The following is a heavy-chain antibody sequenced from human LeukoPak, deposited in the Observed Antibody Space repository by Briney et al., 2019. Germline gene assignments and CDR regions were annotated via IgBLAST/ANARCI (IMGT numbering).Heavy chain of an antibody. CDR2: IYYSGST. CDR3: ARGLRGHYYDSSGYENWFDP. CDR1: GGSISSYY. V-gene: IGHV4-59*12. J-gene: IGHJ5*02. D-gene: IGHD3-22*01. Sequence: SETLSLTCTVSGGSISSYYWSWIRQPPGKGLEWIGYIYYSGSTNYNPSLKSRVTISVDTSKNQFSLKLSSVTAADTAVYYCARGLRGHYYDSSGYENWFDPWGQGTLVTVSS.